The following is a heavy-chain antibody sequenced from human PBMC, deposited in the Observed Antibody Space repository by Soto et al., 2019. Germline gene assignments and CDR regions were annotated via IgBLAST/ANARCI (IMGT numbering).Heavy chain of an antibody. CDR1: GFTFSSYW. J-gene: IGHJ4*01. Sequence: GGSLRLSCAASGFTFSSYWMSWVRQAPGKGVEWVANIKQDGSEKYYVDSVKGRFTISRDNAKNSLYLQMNSLRAEDTAVYYCARDSGYGDDRGPQDYSGQRTLVTGSS. V-gene: IGHV3-7*01. CDR2: IKQDGSEK. D-gene: IGHD4-17*01. CDR3: ARDSGYGDDRGPQDY.